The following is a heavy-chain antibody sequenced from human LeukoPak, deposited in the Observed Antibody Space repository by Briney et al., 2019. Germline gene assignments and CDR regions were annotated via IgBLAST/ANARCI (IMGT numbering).Heavy chain of an antibody. V-gene: IGHV4-59*01. J-gene: IGHJ6*03. CDR2: IYSSGSP. Sequence: PSETLSLTCTVSGGPISSYYWSWIRQPPGKGLEWLGYIYSSGSPNYSPSLKSRVTISVDTSKNQFSLKLSSVTAADTAVYYCARDGGGYYRRDYYYYMDVWGKGTTVTVSS. CDR3: ARDGGGYYRRDYYYYMDV. D-gene: IGHD3-3*01. CDR1: GGPISSYY.